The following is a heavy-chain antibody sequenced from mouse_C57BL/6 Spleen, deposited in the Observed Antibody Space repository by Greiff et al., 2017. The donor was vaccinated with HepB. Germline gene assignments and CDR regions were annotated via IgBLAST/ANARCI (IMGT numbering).Heavy chain of an antibody. CDR1: GYTFTSYW. CDR2: IHPNSGST. V-gene: IGHV1-64*01. Sequence: QVQLQQPGAELVKPGASVKLSCKASGYTFTSYWMHWVKQRPGQGLEWIGMIHPNSGSTNYNEKFKSKATLTVDKSSSTAYMQLSSLTSEDSAVYYCARDDYDRPDFDYWGQGTTLTFAS. D-gene: IGHD2-4*01. J-gene: IGHJ2*01. CDR3: ARDDYDRPDFDY.